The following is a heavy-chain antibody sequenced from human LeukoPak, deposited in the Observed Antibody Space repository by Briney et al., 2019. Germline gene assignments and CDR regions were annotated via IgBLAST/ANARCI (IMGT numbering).Heavy chain of an antibody. Sequence: GGSLRLSCAASGFTFSSYAMSWVRQAPGMGLEWVSSIGSSGDITYYADSVKGRFTISRDNSKNSLYLQMNSLRAEDTAVYYCARATRGVASDFDYWGQGTLVTVSS. D-gene: IGHD2-15*01. CDR1: GFTFSSYA. J-gene: IGHJ4*02. CDR3: ARATRGVASDFDY. CDR2: IGSSGDIT. V-gene: IGHV3-23*01.